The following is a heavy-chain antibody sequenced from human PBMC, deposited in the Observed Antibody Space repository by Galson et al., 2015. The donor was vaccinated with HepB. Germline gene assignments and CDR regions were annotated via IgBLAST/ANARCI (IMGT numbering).Heavy chain of an antibody. V-gene: IGHV1-2*02. CDR3: ARDSSVVVAAMYY. Sequence: SVKVSCKASGYTFTGYYMHWARQAPGQGLEWMGWINPNSGGTNYAQKFQGRVTMTRDTSISTAYMELSRLRSDDTAVYYCARDSSVVVAAMYYWGQGTLVTVSS. J-gene: IGHJ4*02. D-gene: IGHD2-15*01. CDR1: GYTFTGYY. CDR2: INPNSGGT.